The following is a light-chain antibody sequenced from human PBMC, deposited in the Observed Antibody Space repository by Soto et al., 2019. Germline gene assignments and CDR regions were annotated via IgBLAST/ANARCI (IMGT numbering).Light chain of an antibody. CDR1: QGVXIS. CDR2: DAS. V-gene: IGKV3-11*01. J-gene: IGKJ5*01. CDR3: QQYNNWPPST. Sequence: IGLAQSAATRALSPGEGATLACRASQGVXISFAWDEEKPGQAPRLLISDASNRATGVPARFIGSGSGKDFTLTLSSLEPEYFAVYYCQQYNNWPPSTFGQGTRLEIK.